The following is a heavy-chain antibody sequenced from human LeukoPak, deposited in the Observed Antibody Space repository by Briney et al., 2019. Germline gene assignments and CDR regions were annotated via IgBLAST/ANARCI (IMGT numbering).Heavy chain of an antibody. J-gene: IGHJ6*03. CDR2: IYYSGST. Sequence: SETLSLTCTVSGGSISSYYWSWIRQPPGKGLEWIGYIYYSGSTNYNPSLKSRVTISVDTSKNQFSLKLSSVTAADTAVYYCARSQYDSSGYYPYYYYYYMDVWGKGTTVTVSS. CDR3: ARSQYDSSGYYPYYYYYYMDV. V-gene: IGHV4-59*08. CDR1: GGSISSYY. D-gene: IGHD3-22*01.